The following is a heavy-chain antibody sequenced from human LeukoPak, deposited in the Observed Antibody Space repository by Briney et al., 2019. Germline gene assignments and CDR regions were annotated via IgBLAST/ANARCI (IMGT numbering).Heavy chain of an antibody. V-gene: IGHV4-34*01. CDR1: GGSFSGYY. CDR2: INHSGST. CDR3: ARGKLWGVSPLGY. D-gene: IGHD3-10*01. Sequence: PSETLSLTCAVYGGSFSGYYWSWIRQPPGKGLEWIGEINHSGSTNYNPSLKSRVTISVDTSKNQFSLKLSSVTAADTAVYYCARGKLWGVSPLGYWGQGTLVTVSS. J-gene: IGHJ4*02.